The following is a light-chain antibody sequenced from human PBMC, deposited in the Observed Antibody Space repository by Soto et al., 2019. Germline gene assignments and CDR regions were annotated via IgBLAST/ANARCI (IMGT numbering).Light chain of an antibody. J-gene: IGKJ4*01. CDR3: QQSHTPPLT. CDR2: AAS. V-gene: IGKV1-39*01. CDR1: QSISRY. Sequence: DIQMTQSPSPLSASVGDRVTVTCRASQSISRYLNWYQQKPGNAPKLLIYAASNLQSGVPSRFSGSGSGTDFTLTISSLHPEEFATYFCQQSHTPPLTFGGGTKVEIK.